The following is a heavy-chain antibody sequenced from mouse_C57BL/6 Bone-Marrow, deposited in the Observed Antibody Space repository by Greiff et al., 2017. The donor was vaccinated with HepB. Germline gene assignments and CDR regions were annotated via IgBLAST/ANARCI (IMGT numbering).Heavy chain of an antibody. CDR1: GFTFTDYY. V-gene: IGHV7-3*01. D-gene: IGHD2-3*01. CDR2: IRNKANGYTT. Sequence: EVKLVESGGGLVQPGGSLSLSCAASGFTFTDYYMSWVRQPPGKALEWLGFIRNKANGYTTEYSASVKGRFTISRDNSQSILYLQMNALRAEDSATYYCARSPDGYYLYAMDYWGQGTSVTVSS. CDR3: ARSPDGYYLYAMDY. J-gene: IGHJ4*01.